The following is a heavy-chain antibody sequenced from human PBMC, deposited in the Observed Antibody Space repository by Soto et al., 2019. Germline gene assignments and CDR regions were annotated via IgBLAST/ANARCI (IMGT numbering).Heavy chain of an antibody. CDR1: GYTFTSYA. CDR3: ARSHDYGDQRPNDY. CDR2: INAGNGNT. D-gene: IGHD4-17*01. J-gene: IGHJ4*02. V-gene: IGHV1-3*01. Sequence: ASVKVSCKASGYTFTSYAMHWVRQAPGQRLEWMGWINAGNGNTKYSQKFQGRVTMTRDTSTSTVYMELSSLRSEDTAVYYCARSHDYGDQRPNDYWGQGTLVTVSS.